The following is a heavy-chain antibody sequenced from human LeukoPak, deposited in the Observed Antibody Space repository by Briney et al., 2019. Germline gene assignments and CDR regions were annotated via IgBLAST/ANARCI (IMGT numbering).Heavy chain of an antibody. D-gene: IGHD3-9*01. CDR3: AKEGTALRYFDWLFDYFDY. J-gene: IGHJ4*02. CDR1: GFTFSSYG. CDR2: IRYDGSNK. V-gene: IGHV3-30*02. Sequence: GGSLRLSCAASGFTFSSYGMHWVRQAPGKGLEWVAFIRYDGSNKYYADSVKGRFTISRDNSKNTLYLQMNSLRAEDTAVYYCAKEGTALRYFDWLFDYFDYWGQGTLVTVSS.